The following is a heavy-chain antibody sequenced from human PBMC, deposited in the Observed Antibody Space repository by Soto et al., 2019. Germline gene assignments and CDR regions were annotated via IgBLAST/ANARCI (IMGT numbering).Heavy chain of an antibody. CDR2: ISGSGGST. CDR1: GFTFSSYA. J-gene: IGHJ4*02. V-gene: IGHV3-23*01. D-gene: IGHD5-12*01. Sequence: SGGSLRLSCAASGFTFSSYAMSWVRQAPGKGLEWVSAISGSGGSTYYADSVKGRFTISRDNSKNTLYLQMNSLRAEDTAVYYYAKRDWLRGYFDFWGQGTLVTVSS. CDR3: AKRDWLRGYFDF.